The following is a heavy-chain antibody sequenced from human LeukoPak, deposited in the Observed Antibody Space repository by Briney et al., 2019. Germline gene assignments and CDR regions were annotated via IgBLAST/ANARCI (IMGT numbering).Heavy chain of an antibody. CDR2: IYSGGST. CDR1: GFTVSSNY. J-gene: IGHJ6*03. D-gene: IGHD2-21*01. Sequence: GGSLRLSCAASGFTVSSNYMSWVRQAPGKELEWVSVIYSGGSTYYSDSVKGRFTISRDNSKNTLYLQMNSLRAEDTAVYYCARAGGDPYYYYMDVWGKGTTVTVSS. CDR3: ARAGGDPYYYYMDV. V-gene: IGHV3-66*02.